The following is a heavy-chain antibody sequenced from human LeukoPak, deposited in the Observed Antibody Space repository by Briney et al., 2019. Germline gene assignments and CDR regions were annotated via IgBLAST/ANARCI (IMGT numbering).Heavy chain of an antibody. J-gene: IGHJ4*02. CDR1: GFTFSSYE. V-gene: IGHV3-48*03. CDR3: ARGDYLHHY. D-gene: IGHD4-17*01. CDR2: ISSSGSTI. Sequence: GGSLRLSCAASGFTFSSYEMNWVRQAPGKGLEWVSYISSSGSTIYYADSVKGRFTIPRDNAKNTLYLQMNSLRAEDTAVYYCARGDYLHHYWGQGTLVTVSS.